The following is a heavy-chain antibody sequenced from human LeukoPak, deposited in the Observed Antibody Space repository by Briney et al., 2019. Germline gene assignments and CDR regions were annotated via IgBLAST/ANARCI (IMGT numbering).Heavy chain of an antibody. Sequence: SSETLSLTCTVSGYSISSGYYWGWIRQPPGKGLEWIGSIYHSGSTYYNPSLKSRVTISVDTSKNQFSLKLSSVTAADTAVYYCARVDKRSTRGWFDPWGQGTLVTVSS. CDR3: ARVDKRSTRGWFDP. V-gene: IGHV4-38-2*02. CDR1: GYSISSGYY. J-gene: IGHJ5*02. D-gene: IGHD2-2*01. CDR2: IYHSGST.